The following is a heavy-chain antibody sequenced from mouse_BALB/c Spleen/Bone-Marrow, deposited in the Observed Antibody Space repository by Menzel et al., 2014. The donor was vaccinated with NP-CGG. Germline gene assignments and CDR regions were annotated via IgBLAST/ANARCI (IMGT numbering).Heavy chain of an antibody. V-gene: IGHV1S81*02. CDR3: TRGRRGAMDY. J-gene: IGHJ4*01. CDR1: GYTFTSYY. CDR2: INPSNGGT. Sequence: VKLMESGAELVKPGASVKLSCKASGYTFTSYYMYWVKQRPGQGLEWIGEINPSNGGTNFNEKFKSKATLTVDKSSSTAYMQLSSLTSEDSAVYYCTRGRRGAMDYWGQGTSVTVSS.